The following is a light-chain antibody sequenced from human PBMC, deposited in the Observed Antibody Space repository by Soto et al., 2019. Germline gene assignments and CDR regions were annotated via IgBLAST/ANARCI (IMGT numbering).Light chain of an antibody. V-gene: IGLV2-14*01. J-gene: IGLJ1*01. Sequence: QSALTQPASVSGSPGQSITISCTGTSSDVGGYDYVSWYQQHPDKAPKLMIFEVSNRPSGVSNRFSGSKSGNTASLTISGLQADDEADYYCTSFTSSSTYVFGTGTQLTVL. CDR1: SSDVGGYDY. CDR3: TSFTSSSTYV. CDR2: EVS.